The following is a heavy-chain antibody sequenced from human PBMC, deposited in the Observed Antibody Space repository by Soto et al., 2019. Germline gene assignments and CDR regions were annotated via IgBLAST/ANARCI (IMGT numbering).Heavy chain of an antibody. D-gene: IGHD2-21*01. V-gene: IGHV3-74*01. Sequence: PGGSLRLSWPASGFSFSGYWMHWVRQAPGKRLVSFSHIKSDGSVTNYADSGKGRFTIYRDNAKNSLYLQMNGVRAEDSAVYYCARDEHIVVAHAAPDYWGQGALVTVSS. CDR3: ARDEHIVVAHAAPDY. CDR2: IKSDGSVT. CDR1: GFSFSGYW. J-gene: IGHJ4*01.